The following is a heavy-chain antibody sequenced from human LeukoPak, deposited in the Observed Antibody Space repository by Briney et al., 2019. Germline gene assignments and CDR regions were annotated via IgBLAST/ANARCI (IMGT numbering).Heavy chain of an antibody. CDR3: AKDKGSGTYPPY. V-gene: IGHV3-23*01. CDR2: IGGSGGST. Sequence: GGSLRLSCAASGFTFSSFAMSWVRQAPGKGLEWVSGIGGSGGSTYYVDSVKGRFTISRDNSNNRLYLQMNSLRTDDTAVYYCAKDKGSGTYPPYWGQGTLVTVSS. CDR1: GFTFSSFA. J-gene: IGHJ4*02. D-gene: IGHD1-26*01.